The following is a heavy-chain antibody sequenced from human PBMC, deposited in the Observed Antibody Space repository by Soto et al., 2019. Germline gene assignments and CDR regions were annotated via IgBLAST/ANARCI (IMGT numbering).Heavy chain of an antibody. V-gene: IGHV3-30*18. CDR2: MSSDGSKI. Sequence: QVQLVESGGGAVQPGESLRLSCVASGFDFTYYAMHWVRQAPGKGLESVAVMSSDGSKIHHTDSVKGRFTISRDNSKNTVYVQMNSLRKDDTAVYFCAKDEGVGGTLGLFDYWGQGTLVSVSS. D-gene: IGHD1-26*01. J-gene: IGHJ4*02. CDR3: AKDEGVGGTLGLFDY. CDR1: GFDFTYYA.